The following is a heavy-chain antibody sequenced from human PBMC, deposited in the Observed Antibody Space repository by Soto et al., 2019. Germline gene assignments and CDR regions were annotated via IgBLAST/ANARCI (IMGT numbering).Heavy chain of an antibody. V-gene: IGHV4-59*08. CDR2: IYYSGST. CDR3: ASNSYRYTFYSY. J-gene: IGHJ4*02. D-gene: IGHD5-18*01. Sequence: SETLSLTCTVSGGSISSYYWSWIRQPPGKGLEWIGYIYYSGSTNYNPSLKSRVTISVDTSKNQFSLKLSSVTAADTAVYYCASNSYRYTFYSYWGQGSLVPVSS. CDR1: GGSISSYY.